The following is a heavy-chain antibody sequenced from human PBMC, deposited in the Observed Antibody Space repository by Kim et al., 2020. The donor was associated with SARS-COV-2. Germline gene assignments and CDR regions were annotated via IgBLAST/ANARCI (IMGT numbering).Heavy chain of an antibody. CDR3: ARINDILTGFFDY. CDR2: IDWDDDK. Sequence: SGPTLVKPTQTLTLTCAFSGFSLGTSGVTVSWIRQPPGKALEWLARIDWDDDKNYRTSLKTRLTISKDNSRNQVVLTMTNMDPVDTGTYYCARINDILTGFFDYWGQGTLVTVSS. CDR1: GFSLGTSGVT. V-gene: IGHV2-70*11. D-gene: IGHD3-9*01. J-gene: IGHJ4*02.